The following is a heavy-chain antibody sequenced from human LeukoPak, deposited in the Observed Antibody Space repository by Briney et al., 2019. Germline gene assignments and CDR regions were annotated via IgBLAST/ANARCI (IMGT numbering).Heavy chain of an antibody. CDR2: ISYDGINK. CDR3: ARDSDGMSV. CDR1: RFTFSTYG. V-gene: IGHV3-30*03. J-gene: IGHJ6*02. Sequence: PGGSLRLSCAASRFTFSTYGMHWVRQAPGKGLEWVALISYDGINKYYADSVKGRFTISRDNSKSTLYLQMNSLRTEDTAVYYCARDSDGMSVRGLGTTVTVSS.